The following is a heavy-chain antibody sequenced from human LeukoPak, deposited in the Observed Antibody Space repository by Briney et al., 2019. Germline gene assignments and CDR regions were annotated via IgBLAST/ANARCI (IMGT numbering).Heavy chain of an antibody. CDR1: GYSFTTHW. CDR2: IYPGDSDT. V-gene: IGHV5-51*01. D-gene: IGHD3-3*01. CDR3: ARRITIFGVVISNWFDP. J-gene: IGHJ5*02. Sequence: GESLQISCKASGYSFTTHWIGWVRQMPGKGLEWMGIIYPGDSDTRYSPSFQGQVTISADKSISTAYLQWSSLKASDTAMYYCARRITIFGVVISNWFDPWGQGTLVTVSS.